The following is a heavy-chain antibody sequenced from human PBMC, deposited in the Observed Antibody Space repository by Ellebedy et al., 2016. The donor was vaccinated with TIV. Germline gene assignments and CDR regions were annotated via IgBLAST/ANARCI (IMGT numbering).Heavy chain of an antibody. CDR1: GFTFSSSA. CDR2: ISSTGSRT. CDR3: ARGRPGTYIHHAFDH. V-gene: IGHV3-23*01. Sequence: GESLKISCAASGFTFSSSAMSWVRQAPGKGLEWVSTISSTGSRTYYADSVEGRFIISKDNSKTTLYLQMNSLRAEDTAVYYCARGRPGTYIHHAFDHWGQGTLVTVSS. D-gene: IGHD1-14*01. J-gene: IGHJ4*02.